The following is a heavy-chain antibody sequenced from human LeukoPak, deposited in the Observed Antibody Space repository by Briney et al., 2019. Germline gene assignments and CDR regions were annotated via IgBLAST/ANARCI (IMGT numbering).Heavy chain of an antibody. V-gene: IGHV1-69*05. CDR1: GGTFSSYA. CDR2: IIPIFGTA. J-gene: IGHJ6*03. CDR3: ARASYSSGSYYYYYYMDV. Sequence: ASVKVSCKASGGTFSSYAISWVRQAPGQGLEWMGGIIPIFGTANYAQKFQGRVTITTDESTSTAYMELSSLRSEDTAVYYCARASYSSGSYYYYYYMDVWGKGTTVTVSS. D-gene: IGHD6-19*01.